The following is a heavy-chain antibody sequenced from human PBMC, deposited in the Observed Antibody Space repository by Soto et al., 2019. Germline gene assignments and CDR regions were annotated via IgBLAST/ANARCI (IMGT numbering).Heavy chain of an antibody. CDR1: GFTFSNAW. Sequence: GGSLRLSCAASGFTFSNAWMSWVRQAPGKGLEWVGRIKSKTDGGTTDYAAPVKGRFTISRDDSKNTLYLQMNSLKTEDTAVYYCTTKDVTTDPLHVYWGQGTLVTVSS. CDR2: IKSKTDGGTT. D-gene: IGHD4-17*01. CDR3: TTKDVTTDPLHVY. J-gene: IGHJ4*02. V-gene: IGHV3-15*01.